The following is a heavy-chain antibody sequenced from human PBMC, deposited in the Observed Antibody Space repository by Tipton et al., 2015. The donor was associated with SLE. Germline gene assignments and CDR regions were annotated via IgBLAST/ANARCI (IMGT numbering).Heavy chain of an antibody. D-gene: IGHD2-15*01. CDR2: INPNSGGT. CDR3: AVVALPGP. CDR1: GYTFTGYF. V-gene: IGHV1-2*06. Sequence: QVQLVQSGADVKKPGASVKVSCKASGYTFTGYFLHWVRQAPGQGLEWMGRINPNSGGTNYAQKFQGRVTMTTDTSISTAYMELSSLRSDDTAMYYCAVVALPGPWGQGTLVTVSS. J-gene: IGHJ5*02.